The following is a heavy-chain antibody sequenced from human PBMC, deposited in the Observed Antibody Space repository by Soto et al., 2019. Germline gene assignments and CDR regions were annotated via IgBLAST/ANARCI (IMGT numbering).Heavy chain of an antibody. J-gene: IGHJ3*02. CDR3: ARRYSGYDDAFDI. CDR2: FFIGGNT. D-gene: IGHD5-12*01. V-gene: IGHV4-39*07. Sequence: PSETLSLTCTVSGGSISSSTYYWGWMRQPPGKGLEWIASFFIGGNTYYNPSLKSRVTISVDTSKNQFSLKLSSVTAADTAVYYCARRYSGYDDAFDIWGQGTMVTVS. CDR1: GGSISSSTYY.